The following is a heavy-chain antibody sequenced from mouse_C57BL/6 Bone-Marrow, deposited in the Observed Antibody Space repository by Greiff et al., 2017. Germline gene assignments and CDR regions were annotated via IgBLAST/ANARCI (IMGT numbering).Heavy chain of an antibody. J-gene: IGHJ1*03. Sequence: DVMLVESGGGLVKPGGSLKLSCAASGFTFSDYGMHWVRQAPEKGLEWVAYISSGSSTIYYADTVKGRFTISRDNAKNTLFLQMTSLRSEDTAMYYCATNDYGSSWYFDVWGTGTTVTVSS. D-gene: IGHD1-1*01. V-gene: IGHV5-17*01. CDR1: GFTFSDYG. CDR3: ATNDYGSSWYFDV. CDR2: ISSGSSTI.